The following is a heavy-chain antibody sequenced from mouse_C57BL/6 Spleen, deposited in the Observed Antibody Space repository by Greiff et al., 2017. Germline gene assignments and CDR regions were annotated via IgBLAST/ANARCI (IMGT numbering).Heavy chain of an antibody. Sequence: VQVVESGAELVRPGASVKLSCKASGYTFTDYYINWVKQRPGQGLEWIARIYPGSGNTYYNEKFKGKATLTAEKSSSTAYMQLSSLTSEDSAVYFCAREDSSGYAWFAYWGQGTLVTVSA. V-gene: IGHV1-76*01. CDR2: IYPGSGNT. D-gene: IGHD3-2*02. CDR1: GYTFTDYY. CDR3: AREDSSGYAWFAY. J-gene: IGHJ3*01.